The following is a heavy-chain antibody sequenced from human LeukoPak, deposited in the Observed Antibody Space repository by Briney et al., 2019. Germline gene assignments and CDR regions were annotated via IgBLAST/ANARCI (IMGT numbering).Heavy chain of an antibody. J-gene: IGHJ4*02. CDR1: GFTFSSYA. D-gene: IGHD3-3*01. Sequence: GGSLSLSCAASGFTFSSYAMSWVRQAPGKGLEWVSTITGSGASTYYADSVQGRFTISRDNSKNTLSLHMNSLRVEDTAVYYCAKRITIFGVIIPTEVFDYWGRGTLVTVSS. V-gene: IGHV3-23*01. CDR3: AKRITIFGVIIPTEVFDY. CDR2: ITGSGAST.